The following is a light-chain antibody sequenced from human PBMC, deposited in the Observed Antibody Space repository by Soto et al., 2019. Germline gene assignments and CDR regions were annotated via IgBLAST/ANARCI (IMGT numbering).Light chain of an antibody. J-gene: IGLJ1*01. CDR3: SSYTSSSTLDV. CDR2: DDS. Sequence: QSALTQPASVSGSPGQSIAISCTGTSSDVGGYNYVSWYQQHPGKAPKLIIYDDSNRPSGVSNRFSGSKSGNTASLTISGLQAEDEADYYCSSYTSSSTLDVFGTGTKLTVL. CDR1: SSDVGGYNY. V-gene: IGLV2-14*01.